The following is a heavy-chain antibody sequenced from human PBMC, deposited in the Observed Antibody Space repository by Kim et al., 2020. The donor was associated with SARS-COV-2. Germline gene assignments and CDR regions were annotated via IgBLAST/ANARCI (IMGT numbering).Heavy chain of an antibody. CDR2: IDPSDSYT. CDR1: GYSFTSYW. D-gene: IGHD6-19*01. CDR3: ARLGWQWLEKGGYYGMDV. J-gene: IGHJ6*02. V-gene: IGHV5-10-1*01. Sequence: GESLKISCKGSGYSFTSYWISWVRQMPGKGLEWMGRIDPSDSYTNYSPSFQGHVTIPADKSISTAYLKWSSLKAPDTAMYYCARLGWQWLEKGGYYGMDVWGQGTTVTVSS.